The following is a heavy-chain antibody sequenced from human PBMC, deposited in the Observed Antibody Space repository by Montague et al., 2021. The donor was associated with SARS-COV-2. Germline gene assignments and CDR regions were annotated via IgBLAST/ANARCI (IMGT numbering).Heavy chain of an antibody. V-gene: IGHV3-30*09. CDR3: VRASLIKARIAVAGTTVY. D-gene: IGHD6-19*01. J-gene: IGHJ4*02. CDR1: GFTFNNYA. Sequence: SLRLSCAASGFTFNNYAMHWDRQAPGKGLEWVAIISYDGSNKYYADSVKGRFALSRDNSKNTLYLQMNSLRAEDTAVYYCVRASLIKARIAVAGTTVYWGQGTLVTVSS. CDR2: ISYDGSNK.